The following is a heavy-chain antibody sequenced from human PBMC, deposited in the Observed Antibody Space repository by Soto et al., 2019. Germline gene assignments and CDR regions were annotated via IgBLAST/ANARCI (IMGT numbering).Heavy chain of an antibody. J-gene: IGHJ2*01. V-gene: IGHV3-48*01. D-gene: IGHD2-21*02. CDR2: ISSSSSTI. CDR1: GFTFSSYS. CDR3: ARAPPYCGGDCYAPLYWYFDL. Sequence: EVQLVESGGGLVQPGGSLRLSCAASGFTFSSYSMNWVRQAPGKGLEWVSYISSSSSTIYYADSVKGRFTISRDNAKNSLYLQMNSLRAEDTAVYYCARAPPYCGGDCYAPLYWYFDLWGRGTLVTVSS.